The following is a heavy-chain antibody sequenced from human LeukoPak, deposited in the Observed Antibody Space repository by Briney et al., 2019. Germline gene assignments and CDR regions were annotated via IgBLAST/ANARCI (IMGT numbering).Heavy chain of an antibody. Sequence: ASVKVSCKASGYTFTSYDINWVRQATGQGPEWMGWMNPNSGNTGYAQKFQGRVTMTRNTSISTAYMELSSLRSEDTAVYYCARGGITIFGVVINYYYYYMDVWGKGTTVTVSS. D-gene: IGHD3-3*01. CDR2: MNPNSGNT. V-gene: IGHV1-8*01. J-gene: IGHJ6*03. CDR3: ARGGITIFGVVINYYYYYMDV. CDR1: GYTFTSYD.